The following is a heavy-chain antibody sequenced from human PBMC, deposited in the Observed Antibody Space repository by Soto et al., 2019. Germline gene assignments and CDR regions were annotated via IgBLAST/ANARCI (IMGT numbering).Heavy chain of an antibody. CDR2: ITPILGIA. V-gene: IGHV1-69*04. Sequence: SVKVSCKASGGTFSSYTISWVRQAPGQGLEWMGRITPILGIANYAQKFQGRVTITADKSTSTAYMELSSLRSEDTAVYYCARDPGYSSSFRFDPWGQGTLVTVSS. D-gene: IGHD6-13*01. J-gene: IGHJ5*02. CDR1: GGTFSSYT. CDR3: ARDPGYSSSFRFDP.